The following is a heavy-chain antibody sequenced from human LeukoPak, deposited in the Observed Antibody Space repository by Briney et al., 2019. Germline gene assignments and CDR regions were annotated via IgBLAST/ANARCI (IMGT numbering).Heavy chain of an antibody. CDR1: GYTFTGYY. J-gene: IGHJ4*02. D-gene: IGHD2-8*02. CDR3: ARSPLQRFLKSTGLDFDY. Sequence: GASVKVSCKASGYTFTGYYMHWVRQAPGQGLEWMGWINPNSGGTNYAQKFQGRVTMTRDTSISTAYMELSRLRSDDTAVYYCARSPLQRFLKSTGLDFDYWGQGTLVTVSS. V-gene: IGHV1-2*02. CDR2: INPNSGGT.